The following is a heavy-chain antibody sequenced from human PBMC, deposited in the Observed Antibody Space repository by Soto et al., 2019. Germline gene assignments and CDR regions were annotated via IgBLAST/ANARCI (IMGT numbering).Heavy chain of an antibody. CDR1: GGSISSSNW. V-gene: IGHV4-4*02. J-gene: IGHJ6*02. D-gene: IGHD5-12*01. Sequence: QVQLQESGPGLVKPSGTLSLTCAVSGGSISSSNWWSWVRQPPGKGLEWIGEIYHSGSTNDNPSLTSRVTISVDKSKNQFSLKLSSVTAADTAVYYCARDMGSGYDLFYYGMDVWGQGTTVTVSS. CDR2: IYHSGST. CDR3: ARDMGSGYDLFYYGMDV.